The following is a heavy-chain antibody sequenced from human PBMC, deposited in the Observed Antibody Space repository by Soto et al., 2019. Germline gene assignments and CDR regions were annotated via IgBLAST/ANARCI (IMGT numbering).Heavy chain of an antibody. CDR1: GVAMTYGGYS. CDR3: ARYSSNWFQTEGMDV. CDR2: IGHLETT. Sequence: SETLSLTCSVSGVAMTYGGYSWSWIRQSPEKGLEWLGYIGHLETTYYNPSFKSRLSLSIDRTRNQFSLSLSSVTAADTAVYYCARYSSNWFQTEGMDVWGQGTTVTVSS. J-gene: IGHJ6*02. D-gene: IGHD6-13*01. V-gene: IGHV4-30-2*06.